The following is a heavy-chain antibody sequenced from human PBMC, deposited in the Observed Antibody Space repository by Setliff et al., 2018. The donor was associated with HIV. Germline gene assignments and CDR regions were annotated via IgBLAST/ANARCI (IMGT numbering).Heavy chain of an antibody. CDR1: GYTFLTYG. J-gene: IGHJ6*02. Sequence: GASVKVSCKASGYTFLTYGISWVRQAPGHGLEWMGWISPYNGHTNYAQNFQGRVTMTTVTSTSRAYMELRSLRSDDTAAYFCARLGSGWSDSYYYAMDVWGQGTTVTVSS. CDR3: ARLGSGWSDSYYYAMDV. CDR2: ISPYNGHT. V-gene: IGHV1-18*01. D-gene: IGHD6-19*01.